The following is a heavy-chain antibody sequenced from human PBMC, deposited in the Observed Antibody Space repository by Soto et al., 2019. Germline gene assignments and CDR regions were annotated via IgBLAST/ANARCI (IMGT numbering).Heavy chain of an antibody. Sequence: QVQLQESGPGLVKPSETLSLTCTVSGGSISSYYWSWIRQPPGKGLEWIGYIYYSGSTNYNPSLTSRLTISIGTSKNQFSLQLSSVTAADTAVYYCARDWQYSGNYYHYAMDVWGQGITVTVSS. CDR3: ARDWQYSGNYYHYAMDV. V-gene: IGHV4-59*01. CDR1: GGSISSYY. CDR2: IYYSGST. D-gene: IGHD1-26*01. J-gene: IGHJ6*02.